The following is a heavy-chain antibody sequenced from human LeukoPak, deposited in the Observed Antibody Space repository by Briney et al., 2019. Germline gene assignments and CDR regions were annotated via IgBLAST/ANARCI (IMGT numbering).Heavy chain of an antibody. CDR2: IYPGDSDT. CDR1: GYSFTSYW. D-gene: IGHD3-10*01. Sequence: GESLKISCKGSGYSFTSYWIGWVRQLPGKGLEWMGIIYPGDSDTRYSPSFQGQVTISADKSISTAYLQWSSLKASDTAMYYCARQGYGSIPEKGEHYMDVWGKGTTVTVSS. V-gene: IGHV5-51*01. J-gene: IGHJ6*03. CDR3: ARQGYGSIPEKGEHYMDV.